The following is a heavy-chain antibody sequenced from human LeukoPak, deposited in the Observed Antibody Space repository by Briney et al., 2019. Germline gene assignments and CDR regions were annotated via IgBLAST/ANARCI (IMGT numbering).Heavy chain of an antibody. CDR2: ISSSGSTI. V-gene: IGHV3-11*04. CDR1: GFTFSDYY. Sequence: GGSLRLSCAASGFTFSDYYMSWIRQAPGKGLEWVSYISSSGSTIYYADSVKGRFTISRDNAKNSLYLQMNSLRAEDTAVYYCAKEQLIKYYFDYWGQGTLVTVSS. CDR3: AKEQLIKYYFDY. D-gene: IGHD6-13*01. J-gene: IGHJ4*02.